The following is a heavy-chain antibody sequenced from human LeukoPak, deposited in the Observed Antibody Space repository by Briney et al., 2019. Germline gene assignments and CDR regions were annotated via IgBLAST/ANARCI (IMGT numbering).Heavy chain of an antibody. J-gene: IGHJ4*02. CDR2: IYYSGST. D-gene: IGHD3-22*01. CDR3: ASYSYYYDSSGYFDY. Sequence: SETLSLTCTVSGGSISSYYWSWIRQPPGKGLEWIGYIYYSGSTNYNPPLKSRVTISVDTSKNQFSLKLSSVTAADTAVYYCASYSYYYDSSGYFDYWGQGTLVTVSS. CDR1: GGSISSYY. V-gene: IGHV4-59*01.